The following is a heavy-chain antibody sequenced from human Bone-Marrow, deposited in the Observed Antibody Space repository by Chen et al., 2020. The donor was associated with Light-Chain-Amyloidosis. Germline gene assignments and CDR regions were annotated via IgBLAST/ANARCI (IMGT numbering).Heavy chain of an antibody. CDR1: GYTFPNYW. CDR2: IYPDDSDA. CDR3: ARRRDGYNFDY. Sequence: EVQLAQSGPEVKKPGESLTITCKGSGYTFPNYWIGWVRQMPGKGLEWMGVIYPDDSDARYSPSFEGQVTISADKSITTAYLQGRSLKASDTAMYYCARRRDGYNFDYWGQGTLVTVSS. V-gene: IGHV5-51*01. J-gene: IGHJ4*02. D-gene: IGHD5-12*01.